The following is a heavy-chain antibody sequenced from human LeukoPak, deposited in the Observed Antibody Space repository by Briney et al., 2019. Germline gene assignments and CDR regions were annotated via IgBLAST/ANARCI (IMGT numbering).Heavy chain of an antibody. J-gene: IGHJ5*02. V-gene: IGHV3-23*01. CDR2: ISGSGGKT. Sequence: GGSLRLSCAASGFTFSTHAMTWVRQAPGKGLEWVSGISGSGGKTYYAASVKGRFTISRDNSKNTLYLQMNSLRAEDTAVYYCAKGGYSSSPGWFDPWGQGTLVTVSS. CDR3: AKGGYSSSPGWFDP. D-gene: IGHD6-13*01. CDR1: GFTFSTHA.